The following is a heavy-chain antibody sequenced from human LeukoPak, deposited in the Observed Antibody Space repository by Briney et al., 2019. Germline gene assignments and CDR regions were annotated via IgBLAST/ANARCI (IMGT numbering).Heavy chain of an antibody. V-gene: IGHV3-11*06. D-gene: IGHD3-3*01. CDR2: ISTSSHYT. CDR3: AREIYDFWSGYYTGGRTDY. J-gene: IGHJ4*02. Sequence: GGSLRLSCAASGFTFSDYYMTWIRQAPGKGLECVSYISTSSHYTNYPDSVKGRFTISRDNAKNTLYLQMNSLRAEDTAVYYCAREIYDFWSGYYTGGRTDYWGQGTLVTVSS. CDR1: GFTFSDYY.